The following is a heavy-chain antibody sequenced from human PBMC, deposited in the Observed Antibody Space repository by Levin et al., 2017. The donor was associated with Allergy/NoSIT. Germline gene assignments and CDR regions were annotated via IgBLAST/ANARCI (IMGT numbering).Heavy chain of an antibody. V-gene: IGHV3-21*01. CDR3: ARCGSYVDYLDP. CDR1: GFTFSSYS. CDR2: ISSSSSYI. D-gene: IGHD1-26*01. J-gene: IGHJ5*02. Sequence: GESLKISCAASGFTFSSYSMNWVRQAPGKGLEWVSSISSSSSYIYYADSVKGRFTISRDNAKNSLYLQMNSLRAEDTAVYYCARCGSYVDYLDPWGQGTLVTVSS.